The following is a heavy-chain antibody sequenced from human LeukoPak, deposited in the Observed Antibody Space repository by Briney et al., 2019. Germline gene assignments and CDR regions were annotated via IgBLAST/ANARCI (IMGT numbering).Heavy chain of an antibody. CDR2: MNPNSGNT. CDR3: ARDLYGHFDY. J-gene: IGHJ4*02. V-gene: IGHV1-8*01. CDR1: GYTFTSYD. Sequence: ASVKVSCKASGYTFTSYDINWVRQATGQGLEWMGWMNPNSGNTGYAEKLQGRVTMTTDTSTSTAYMELKSLRSDDTAVYYCARDLYGHFDYWGQGTLVTVSS. D-gene: IGHD4-17*01.